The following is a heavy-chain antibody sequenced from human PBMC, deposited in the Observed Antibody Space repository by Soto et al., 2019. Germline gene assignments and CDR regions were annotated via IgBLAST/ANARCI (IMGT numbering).Heavy chain of an antibody. J-gene: IGHJ4*02. CDR3: ARTSRYDLWSGSPLIDY. D-gene: IGHD3-3*01. Sequence: SETLSLTCTVSGGSISSSSYYWGWIRQPPGKGLGWIGRIYYSGSTYYNPSVKSRVTISVDTPKNQFSLKLSSVTAADTAVYYCARTSRYDLWSGSPLIDYWGQGTMVTVSS. V-gene: IGHV4-39*01. CDR2: IYYSGST. CDR1: GGSISSSSYY.